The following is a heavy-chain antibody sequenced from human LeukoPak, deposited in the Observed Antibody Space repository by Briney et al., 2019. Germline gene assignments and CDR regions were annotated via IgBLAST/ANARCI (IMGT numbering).Heavy chain of an antibody. D-gene: IGHD4-17*01. V-gene: IGHV3-30*02. Sequence: PGGSLRLSCAASGFTFSGFGMHWVRQAPGKGLEWVAFVRYDGRNEWYADSVKGRFTISKDTSTNTLFLQMNSLRVEGTAVYYCAKGGYGSLYFDYWGQGTLVTVSS. CDR3: AKGGYGSLYFDY. CDR2: VRYDGRNE. J-gene: IGHJ4*02. CDR1: GFTFSGFG.